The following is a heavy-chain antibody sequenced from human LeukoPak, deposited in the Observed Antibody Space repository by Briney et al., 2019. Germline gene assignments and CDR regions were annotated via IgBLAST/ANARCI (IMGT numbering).Heavy chain of an antibody. CDR1: GYTFTSYF. V-gene: IGHV1-46*01. CDR2: INPTSGST. D-gene: IGHD6-19*01. Sequence: ASVKVSCKASGYTFTSYFLHWVRQAPGQGLEWLGIINPTSGSTTYAQKFLGRVTVNRDRSTSAVYMELNSLRSEDTAVYYCARDGGYSSGYYRGLYWGQGTLVTVSS. CDR3: ARDGGYSSGYYRGLY. J-gene: IGHJ4*02.